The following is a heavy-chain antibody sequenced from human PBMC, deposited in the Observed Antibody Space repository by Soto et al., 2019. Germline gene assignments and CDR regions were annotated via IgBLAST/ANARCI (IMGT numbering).Heavy chain of an antibody. Sequence: GASVKVTCKASGYTFTSYGISWVRQAPGQGLEWMGWISAYNGNTNYAQKLQGRVTMTTDTSTSTAYMELRSLRSDDTAVYYCARWFGDPYYYGMDVWGQGTTVTVSS. V-gene: IGHV1-18*01. J-gene: IGHJ6*01. CDR2: ISAYNGNT. CDR1: GYTFTSYG. CDR3: ARWFGDPYYYGMDV. D-gene: IGHD3-10*01.